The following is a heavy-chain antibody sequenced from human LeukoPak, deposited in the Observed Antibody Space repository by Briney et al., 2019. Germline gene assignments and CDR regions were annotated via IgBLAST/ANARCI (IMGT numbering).Heavy chain of an antibody. CDR3: ARDGDSSSFLDY. D-gene: IGHD6-13*01. CDR2: ISSSSSYI. Sequence: PGGSLRLSCAASGFTFSSYSMNSVRQAPGKGLEWVSSISSSSSYIYYADSVKGRFTISRDNAKNSLYLQMNSLRAEDTAVYYCARDGDSSSFLDYWGQGTLVTVSS. CDR1: GFTFSSYS. V-gene: IGHV3-21*01. J-gene: IGHJ4*02.